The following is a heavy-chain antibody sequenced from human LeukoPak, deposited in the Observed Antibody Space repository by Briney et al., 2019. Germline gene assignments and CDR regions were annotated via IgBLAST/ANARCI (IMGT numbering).Heavy chain of an antibody. Sequence: GGSLRLSCAASGFTFSSYWMSWVRQAPGKGLEWVANIKQDGSEKYYVDSVKGRFTISRDNAKNPLYLQMNSLRAEDTAVYYCAREAGDLYYYYYYGMDVWGQGTTVTVSS. J-gene: IGHJ6*02. V-gene: IGHV3-7*01. CDR2: IKQDGSEK. D-gene: IGHD4-17*01. CDR3: AREAGDLYYYYYYGMDV. CDR1: GFTFSSYW.